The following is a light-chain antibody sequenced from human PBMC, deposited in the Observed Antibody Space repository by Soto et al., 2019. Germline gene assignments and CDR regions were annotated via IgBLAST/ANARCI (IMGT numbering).Light chain of an antibody. CDR3: QQYNT. V-gene: IGKV1-5*01. CDR2: DAS. CDR1: QSISSW. J-gene: IGKJ1*01. Sequence: DTQMTQSPSTLSASVGDRVTITCRASQSISSWLAWYQQKPGKAPKLLIYDASSLESGVPSRFSGSGSGTEFTLTISSLQPDDLATYYCQQYNTFGQGTKVDNK.